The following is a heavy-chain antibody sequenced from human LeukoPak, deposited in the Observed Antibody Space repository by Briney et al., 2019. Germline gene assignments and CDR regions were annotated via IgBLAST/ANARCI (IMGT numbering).Heavy chain of an antibody. J-gene: IGHJ4*02. CDR1: GFTFSSYG. Sequence: PGRSLRLSCAASGFTFSSYGMHWVRQAPGKGLEWVAVISYDGSNKYYADSVKGRFTISRDNSKNTLYLQMNSLRAEDTAVYYCAKDPAAAGFSGDYWVQGTLVTVSS. CDR2: ISYDGSNK. V-gene: IGHV3-30*18. D-gene: IGHD6-13*01. CDR3: AKDPAAAGFSGDY.